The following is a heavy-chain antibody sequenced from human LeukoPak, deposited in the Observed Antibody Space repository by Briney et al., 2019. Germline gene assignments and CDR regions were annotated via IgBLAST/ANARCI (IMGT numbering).Heavy chain of an antibody. CDR1: GFTFSDYA. D-gene: IGHD3-9*01. Sequence: GRSLRLSCTASGFTFSDYAMSWFRQAPGKGLEWVGFIRNKAYGGTAEYAASVKGRFTISRDDSKTIAYLQMNSLKTEDTAVYYCTREKRYFDWFQADYWGQGTLVTVSS. J-gene: IGHJ4*02. CDR3: TREKRYFDWFQADY. V-gene: IGHV3-49*03. CDR2: IRNKAYGGTA.